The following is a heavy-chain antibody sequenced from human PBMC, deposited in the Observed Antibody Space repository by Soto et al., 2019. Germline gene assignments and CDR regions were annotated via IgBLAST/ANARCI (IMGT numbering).Heavy chain of an antibody. V-gene: IGHV3-33*01. CDR2: ILYAGNND. D-gene: IGHD3-10*01. Sequence: QVQLVESGGGLVKPGRSLSPSCEASGFTFSNSGLHWVPQAPGRGLECLAVILYAGNNDFYADSVKGRFTISRDNSNNTLYLQMNSLRAEDTAVYYCARDIRTNRDTLWSWGQGTLVTVSS. CDR1: GFTFSNSG. CDR3: ARDIRTNRDTLWS. J-gene: IGHJ5*02.